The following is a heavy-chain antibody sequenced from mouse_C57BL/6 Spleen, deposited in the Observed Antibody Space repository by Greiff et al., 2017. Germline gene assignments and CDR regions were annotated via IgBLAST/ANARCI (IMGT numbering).Heavy chain of an antibody. CDR1: GFTFSSSA. CDR2: ISDGGSYT. Sequence: EVQRVESGGGLVKPGGSLKLSCAASGFTFSSSAMSWVRQTPEKRLEWVATISDGGSYTYYPDNVKGRFTISRDNAKNNLYLQMSHLKSEDTAMYYCARGGAHYAMDYWGQGTSGTVSS. V-gene: IGHV5-4*01. J-gene: IGHJ4*01. CDR3: ARGGAHYAMDY.